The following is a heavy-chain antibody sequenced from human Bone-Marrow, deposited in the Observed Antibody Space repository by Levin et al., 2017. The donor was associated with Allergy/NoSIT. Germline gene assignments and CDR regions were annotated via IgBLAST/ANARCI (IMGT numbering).Heavy chain of an antibody. CDR3: AKDLGVQTPNYFDS. J-gene: IGHJ4*02. D-gene: IGHD1-1*01. Sequence: GGSLRLSCASSGFTFKNAWMSWVRQAPGKGLEWVSGINGRGDSRYYADSVRGRFTISRDNSKNTLYLQMNSLRAEDTAVYYCAKDLGVQTPNYFDSWGQGSLVTASS. CDR1: GFTFKNAW. V-gene: IGHV3-23*01. CDR2: INGRGDSR.